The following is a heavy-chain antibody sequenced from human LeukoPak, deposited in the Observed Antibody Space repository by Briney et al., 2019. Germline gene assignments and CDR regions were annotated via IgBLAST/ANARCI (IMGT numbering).Heavy chain of an antibody. CDR1: GFSLSNARMG. V-gene: IGHV2-26*01. CDR3: ARASNFGVPTPTTANWFDP. J-gene: IGHJ5*02. D-gene: IGHD3-3*01. CDR2: IFSNDEK. Sequence: ESGPTLVNPTETLTLTCTVSGFSLSNARMGVSWIRQPPGKALEWLAHIFSNDEKSYSTSLKSRLTISKDTSKSQVVLTMTNMDPVDTATYYYARASNFGVPTPTTANWFDPWGQGTLVSVSS.